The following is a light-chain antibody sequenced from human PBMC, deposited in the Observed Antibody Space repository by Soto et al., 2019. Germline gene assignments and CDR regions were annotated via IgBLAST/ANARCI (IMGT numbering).Light chain of an antibody. V-gene: IGKV3-11*01. J-gene: IGKJ1*01. CDR2: DAS. CDR1: QSVSSY. CDR3: QHNPYRPPT. Sequence: EIVLTQSAATLSLSPGGSATLSCRASQSVSSYLAWYQQKPGQAPRLLIYDASNRATGIPARFSGSGSGNDFTITISSLDPEDFAVYYGQHNPYRPPTFGQGTKVDIK.